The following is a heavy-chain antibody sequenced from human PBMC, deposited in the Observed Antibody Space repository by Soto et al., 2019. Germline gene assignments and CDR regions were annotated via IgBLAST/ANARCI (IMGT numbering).Heavy chain of an antibody. CDR1: GYTFISHG. D-gene: IGHD2-15*01. J-gene: IGHJ6*02. Sequence: QVQLVQSGVEVKKPGASVKVSCKASGYTFISHGISWVRQAPGQGLEWMGWISGKNGNTNYAQKLQGRVTLTTDTSKRPAYMELRSLRSDDTAVEYCSRVSSSIVVVPDYGMDGWGQGTTVTVSS. CDR2: ISGKNGNT. V-gene: IGHV1-18*04. CDR3: SRVSSSIVVVPDYGMDG.